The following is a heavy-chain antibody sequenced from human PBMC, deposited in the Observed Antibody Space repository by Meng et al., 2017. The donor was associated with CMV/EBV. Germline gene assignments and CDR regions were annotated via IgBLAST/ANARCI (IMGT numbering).Heavy chain of an antibody. CDR2: IIPIFGTA. V-gene: IGHV1-69*12. CDR1: GGTFSSYA. Sequence: VRLVQSGAGVRKPGSSVKVSCKAAGGTFSSYAISWVRQAPGQGLEWMGGIIPIFGTANYAQKFQGRVTITADESTSTAYMELSSLRSEDTAVYYCARRGSYYGSGSYYNWFDPWGQGTLVTVSS. CDR3: ARRGSYYGSGSYYNWFDP. J-gene: IGHJ5*02. D-gene: IGHD3-10*01.